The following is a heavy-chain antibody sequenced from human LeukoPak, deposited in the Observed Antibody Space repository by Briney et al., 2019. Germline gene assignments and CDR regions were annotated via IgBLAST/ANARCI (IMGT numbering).Heavy chain of an antibody. J-gene: IGHJ4*02. D-gene: IGHD3-22*01. V-gene: IGHV3-30*18. CDR1: GITFSSYG. CDR2: LSHDGNNE. Sequence: GGSLRLSCAASGITFSSYGMHWVRQAPGKGLEWVAALSHDGNNEFYADSVKGRFTISRDNSKSTLYLQMNSLRAGDTATFYCAKDNYYGSSAVIDYWGQGALVTVSS. CDR3: AKDNYYGSSAVIDY.